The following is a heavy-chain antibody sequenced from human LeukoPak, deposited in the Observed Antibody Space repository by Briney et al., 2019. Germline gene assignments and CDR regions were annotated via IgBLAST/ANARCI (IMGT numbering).Heavy chain of an antibody. D-gene: IGHD4-17*01. CDR3: ARSNGDYNWFDP. CDR2: IYYSGST. CDR1: GYSISSGYY. Sequence: PSETLSLTCAVSGYSISSGYYWGWIRQPPGKGLEWIGTIYYSGSTYYNPSLKSRVTISVDTSKNQSSLKLSSVTAADTAVYYCARSNGDYNWFDPWGQGTLVTVSS. J-gene: IGHJ5*02. V-gene: IGHV4-38-2*01.